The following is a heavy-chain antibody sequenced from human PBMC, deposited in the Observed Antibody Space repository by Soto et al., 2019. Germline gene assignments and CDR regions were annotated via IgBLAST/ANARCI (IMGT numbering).Heavy chain of an antibody. D-gene: IGHD1-26*01. V-gene: IGHV3-23*01. J-gene: IGHJ5*02. CDR1: GFSFSSYT. Sequence: GGSLRLSCVASGFSFSSYTMNWVRQAPGKGLEWVSGVSGNGGNTYYADSVKGRFSISRDNSKNTLYLQLNSLRAEDTAIYYCAKDRMGASGWFDPWGQGTPVTVS. CDR2: VSGNGGNT. CDR3: AKDRMGASGWFDP.